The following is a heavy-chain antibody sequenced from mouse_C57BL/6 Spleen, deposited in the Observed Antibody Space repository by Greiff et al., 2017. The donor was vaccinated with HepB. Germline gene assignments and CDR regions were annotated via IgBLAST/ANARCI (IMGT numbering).Heavy chain of an antibody. Sequence: QVQLQQPGAELVMPGASVKLSCKASGYTFTSYWMHWVKQRPGQGLEWIGEIDPSDSYTNYNQKFKGKSTLTVDKSSSTAYMQLSSLTSEDSAVYYGARRGYDGYPDYWGQGTTLTVSS. V-gene: IGHV1-69*01. CDR1: GYTFTSYW. CDR3: ARRGYDGYPDY. CDR2: IDPSDSYT. D-gene: IGHD2-3*01. J-gene: IGHJ2*01.